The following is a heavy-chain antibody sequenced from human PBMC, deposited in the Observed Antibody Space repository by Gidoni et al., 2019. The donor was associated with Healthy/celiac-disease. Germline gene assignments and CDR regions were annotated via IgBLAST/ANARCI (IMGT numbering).Heavy chain of an antibody. D-gene: IGHD4-17*01. CDR1: GFTFRRYW. Sequence: EVQLVESGGALVQPGGSLRLSCAASGFTFRRYWMSWVRQAPGKGLEWVAKIKQDGSEKYYVDSVKGRFTISRDNAKNSLYLQMNSLRAEDTAVYYCARDLRVTTNYYYYYGMDVWGQGTTVTVSS. J-gene: IGHJ6*02. CDR3: ARDLRVTTNYYYYYGMDV. CDR2: IKQDGSEK. V-gene: IGHV3-7*01.